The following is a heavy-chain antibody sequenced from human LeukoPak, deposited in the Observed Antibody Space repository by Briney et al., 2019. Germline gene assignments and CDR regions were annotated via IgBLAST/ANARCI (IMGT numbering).Heavy chain of an antibody. V-gene: IGHV1-2*02. J-gene: IGHJ6*03. D-gene: IGHD2-15*01. CDR2: INPNSGGT. Sequence: ASVKVSCKASGYTFTGYYMHWVRQAPGQGLEWMGWINPNSGGTNYAQKFQGRVTMTRDTSISTAYMELSSLRSEDTAVYYCARAGFYCSGGSCYLYYYYYMDVWGKGTTVTVSS. CDR1: GYTFTGYY. CDR3: ARAGFYCSGGSCYLYYYYYMDV.